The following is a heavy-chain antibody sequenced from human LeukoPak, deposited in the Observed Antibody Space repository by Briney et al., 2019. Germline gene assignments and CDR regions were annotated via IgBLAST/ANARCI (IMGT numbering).Heavy chain of an antibody. CDR1: AFTFSSYE. V-gene: IGHV3-48*03. D-gene: IGHD6-13*01. CDR3: ARGTNPELPNDSSSWWGYYYYYYGMDV. Sequence: HPGPSLRLSRAASAFTFSSYEMNSVSQAPGKGLEWVSYISISGSTTSYADSVKGRFTISRDNAKNSLCLQMNRLRAEDTAVYYCARGTNPELPNDSSSWWGYYYYYYGMDVWGQGTTVTVSS. J-gene: IGHJ6*02. CDR2: ISISGSTT.